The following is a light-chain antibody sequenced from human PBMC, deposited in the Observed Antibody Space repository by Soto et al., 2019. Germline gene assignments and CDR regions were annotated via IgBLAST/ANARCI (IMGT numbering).Light chain of an antibody. J-gene: IGLJ1*01. CDR1: SSNIGSGT. CDR2: NNN. Sequence: QSVLTQPPSASGTPGQRVTISCSGSSSNIGSGTVNWYQQLPGTAPKLLIYNNNQRPSGVPARFSCSKSCASASLAISGLQYEDEAAYYCACWDASLNGLYVFGTGTKLTVL. V-gene: IGLV1-44*01. CDR3: ACWDASLNGLYV.